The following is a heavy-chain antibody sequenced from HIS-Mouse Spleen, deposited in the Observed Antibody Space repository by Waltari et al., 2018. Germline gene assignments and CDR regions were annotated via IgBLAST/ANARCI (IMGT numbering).Heavy chain of an antibody. CDR3: AREIPYSSSWYDWYFDL. D-gene: IGHD6-13*01. CDR2: IYYSGST. CDR1: GGSISSSSYY. V-gene: IGHV4-39*07. J-gene: IGHJ2*01. Sequence: QLQLQESGPGLVKPSETLSLTCTVSGGSISSSSYYWGWSRQPPGKGLEWIWCIYYSGSTYYTTTLKSRVTISVDTSKNQFSLKLSSVTAADTAVYYCAREIPYSSSWYDWYFDLWGRGTLVTVSS.